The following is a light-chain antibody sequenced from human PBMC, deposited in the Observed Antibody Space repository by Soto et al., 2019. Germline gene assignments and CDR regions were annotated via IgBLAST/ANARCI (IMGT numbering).Light chain of an antibody. J-gene: IGLJ1*01. CDR3: QSYDSSLTGSKV. CDR1: SSNIGAGFD. V-gene: IGLV1-40*01. Sequence: QSVLTQPPSVSGAPGQRVTISCTGSSSNIGAGFDVHWYQQLPGTAPKLLIYGNSNRPSGVPDRFSGSRSGTSASLAITGLQAEDEADYYCQSYDSSLTGSKVFGSGTNVTVL. CDR2: GNS.